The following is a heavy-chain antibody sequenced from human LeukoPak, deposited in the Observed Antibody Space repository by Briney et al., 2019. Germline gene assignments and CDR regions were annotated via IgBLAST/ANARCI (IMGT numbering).Heavy chain of an antibody. Sequence: GGSLRLSCAASGFTFSIYAMSWVRQAPGKGLEWVSAISGSGGSTYYADSVKGRFTISRDNSKNTLYLQMNSLRAEDTAVYYCAKGYYYDSSGCPFDYWGQGTLVAVSS. V-gene: IGHV3-23*01. CDR1: GFTFSIYA. CDR2: ISGSGGST. CDR3: AKGYYYDSSGCPFDY. J-gene: IGHJ4*02. D-gene: IGHD3-22*01.